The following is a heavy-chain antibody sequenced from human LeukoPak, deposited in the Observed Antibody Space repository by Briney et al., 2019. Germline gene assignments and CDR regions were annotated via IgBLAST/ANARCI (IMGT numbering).Heavy chain of an antibody. Sequence: GGPLRLSCADSGFTFNTYSMNWVRQAPGKGLEWVSSVSHTSTYIYYADSLRGRFAISRDNAKNSLFLQMNSLRAEDTAVYYCARENHGSFDYWGQGTLVTVSS. D-gene: IGHD3-10*01. J-gene: IGHJ4*02. CDR3: ARENHGSFDY. V-gene: IGHV3-21*01. CDR2: VSHTSTYI. CDR1: GFTFNTYS.